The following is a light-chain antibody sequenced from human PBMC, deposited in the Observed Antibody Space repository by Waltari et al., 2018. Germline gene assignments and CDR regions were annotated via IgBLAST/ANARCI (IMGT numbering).Light chain of an antibody. J-gene: IGLJ2*01. V-gene: IGLV2-23*02. CDR3: CSYASSSPRLI. Sequence: QSALTQPASVSGSLGQSISISCSGPSRNVGSYDLVSWYHQRPGAAPKLLIYEVLKRPSGISNRFSGSKSGNAASLTISALQPEDEGTYYCCSYASSSPRLIFGGGTELSVL. CDR1: SRNVGSYDL. CDR2: EVL.